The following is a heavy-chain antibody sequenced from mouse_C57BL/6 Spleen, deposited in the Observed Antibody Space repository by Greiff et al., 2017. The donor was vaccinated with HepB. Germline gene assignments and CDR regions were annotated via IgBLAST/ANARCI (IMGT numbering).Heavy chain of an antibody. V-gene: IGHV5-4*01. CDR3: ARDLWYYGSSGYFDY. J-gene: IGHJ2*01. D-gene: IGHD1-1*01. CDR2: ISDGGSYT. Sequence: EVKLVESGGGLVKPGGSLKLSCAASGFTFSSYAMSWVRQTPEKRLEWVATISDGGSYTYYPDNVKGRFTISRDNAKNNLYLQMSHLKSEDTAMYYCARDLWYYGSSGYFDYWGQGTTLTVSS. CDR1: GFTFSSYA.